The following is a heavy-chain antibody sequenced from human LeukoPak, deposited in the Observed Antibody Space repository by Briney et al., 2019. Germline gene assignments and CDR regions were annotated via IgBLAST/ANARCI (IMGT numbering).Heavy chain of an antibody. CDR1: GFTFKNYA. CDR3: VRGSLASGVVVYYYYYLDV. J-gene: IGHJ6*03. CDR2: ISGSGDTT. Sequence: PGGSLRLSCAASGFTFKNYAMSWVRQAPGKGLEWVSAISGSGDTTYYADSVKGRFTISRDNAKNSLYLQMNSLRAEDTAVYYCVRGSLASGVVVYYYYYLDVWGKGTTVTVSS. V-gene: IGHV3-23*01. D-gene: IGHD3-3*01.